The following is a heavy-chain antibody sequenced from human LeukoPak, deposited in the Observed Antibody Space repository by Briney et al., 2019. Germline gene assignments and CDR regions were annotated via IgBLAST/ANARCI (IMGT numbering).Heavy chain of an antibody. Sequence: PSETLSLTCTVSGGSISSGGYYWSWIRQHPGKGLEWIGYIYYSGSTYYNPSLKSRVTISVDTSKNQFSLKLSSVTAADTAVHYCARDFQQQLGPWGQGTLVTVSS. CDR2: IYYSGST. V-gene: IGHV4-31*03. J-gene: IGHJ5*02. CDR1: GGSISSGGYY. D-gene: IGHD6-13*01. CDR3: ARDFQQQLGP.